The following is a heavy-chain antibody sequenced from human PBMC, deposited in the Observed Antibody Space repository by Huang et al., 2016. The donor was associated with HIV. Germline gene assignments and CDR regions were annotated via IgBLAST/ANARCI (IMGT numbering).Heavy chain of an antibody. V-gene: IGHV1-2*02. J-gene: IGHJ4*02. CDR3: ARGSASVGFPSFDY. CDR1: GYTFTGYY. CDR2: IRPNSGDT. D-gene: IGHD1-26*01. Sequence: QVQLVQSGAEVKKPGASVKVSCKASGYTFTGYYMHWVRQAPGQGLQWRGLIRPNSGDTYYVQEFQGRVTMTLDTSVSTAYMELTSLRSDDTAVYYCARGSASVGFPSFDYWGQGTLATVSS.